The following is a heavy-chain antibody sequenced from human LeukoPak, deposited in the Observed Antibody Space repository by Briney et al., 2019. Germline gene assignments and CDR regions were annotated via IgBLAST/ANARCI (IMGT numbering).Heavy chain of an antibody. D-gene: IGHD2-15*01. CDR1: GFTFSSYA. J-gene: IGHJ4*02. CDR2: ISYDGSNK. CDR3: ARGYCSGGSCYSDFTDY. V-gene: IGHV3-30*04. Sequence: GGSLRLSCAVSGFTFSSYAMHWVRQAPGKGLEWVAVISYDGSNKYYADSVKGRFTISRDNSKNTLYLQMNSLRAEDTAVYYCARGYCSGGSCYSDFTDYWGQGTLVTVSS.